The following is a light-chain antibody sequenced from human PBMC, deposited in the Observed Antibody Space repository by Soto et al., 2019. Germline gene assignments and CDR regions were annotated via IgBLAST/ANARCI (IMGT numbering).Light chain of an antibody. CDR1: QAISSW. Sequence: DIQLTQSPSTLSASVGDRVTITCRASQAISSWLAWYQQKPGKAPKLLIYAASTLQSGLPSRFSSSGSGTEFILTISSLQPEDFATYYCQQCYSCSEAFGQGTKVDIK. J-gene: IGKJ1*01. CDR3: QQCYSCSEA. V-gene: IGKV1-5*03. CDR2: AAS.